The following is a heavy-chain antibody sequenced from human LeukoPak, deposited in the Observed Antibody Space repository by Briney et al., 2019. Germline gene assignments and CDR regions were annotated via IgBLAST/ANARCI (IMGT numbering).Heavy chain of an antibody. CDR1: GFTFSNAW. V-gene: IGHV3-15*01. D-gene: IGHD6-19*01. J-gene: IGHJ4*02. CDR3: TSLSSGWYRADY. Sequence: GGSLRLSCAASGFTFSNAWVSWVRQAPGKGLEWVGRIKSKTDGGTTDYAAPVKGRFTISRDDSKNTLYPQMNSLKTEDTAVYYCTSLSSGWYRADYWGQGTLVTVSS. CDR2: IKSKTDGGTT.